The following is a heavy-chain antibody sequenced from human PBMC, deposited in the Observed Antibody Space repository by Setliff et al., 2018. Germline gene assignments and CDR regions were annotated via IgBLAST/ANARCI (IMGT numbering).Heavy chain of an antibody. CDR3: ARSPHDFWSGRVFFDY. Sequence: GGSLRLSCAASGFTFSSYAMSWVRQAPGKGLEWVSAIIGSGISTYYADSVQGRFTISRDNPKNTLHLQMNGLRVEDTAIYYCARSPHDFWSGRVFFDYWGQGMLVTVSS. J-gene: IGHJ4*01. V-gene: IGHV3-23*01. CDR2: IIGSGIST. CDR1: GFTFSSYA. D-gene: IGHD3-3*01.